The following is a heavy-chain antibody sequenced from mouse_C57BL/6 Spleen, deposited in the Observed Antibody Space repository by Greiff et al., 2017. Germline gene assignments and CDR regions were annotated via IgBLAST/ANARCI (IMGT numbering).Heavy chain of an antibody. V-gene: IGHV5-17*01. CDR2: ISSGSSSI. CDR1: GFTFSDYG. CDR3: ARGGDYFDY. J-gene: IGHJ2*01. Sequence: EVHLVASGGGLVKPGGSLKLSCAASGFTFSDYGMHWVRQAPEKGLEWVAYISSGSSSIYYADTVKGRFPISRDNAKNTLFLHMTSLRSEYTAMYFCARGGDYFDYWGQGTTLTVSS.